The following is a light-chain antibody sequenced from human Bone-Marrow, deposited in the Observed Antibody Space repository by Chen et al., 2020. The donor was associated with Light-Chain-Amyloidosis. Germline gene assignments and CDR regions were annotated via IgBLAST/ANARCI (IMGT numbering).Light chain of an antibody. CDR2: DAS. CDR1: QDISNH. V-gene: IGKV1-33*01. CDR3: QQYDNLPLA. Sequence: DTQMPQSPPSLSGSVGDRVTIPCQASQDISNHLNCYQQKPGKAPKLLIYDASKLETWVPSTYSGSGSGTDFTHTITTLQPEYIAAYYWQQYDNLPLAVGQGTTL. J-gene: IGKJ2*01.